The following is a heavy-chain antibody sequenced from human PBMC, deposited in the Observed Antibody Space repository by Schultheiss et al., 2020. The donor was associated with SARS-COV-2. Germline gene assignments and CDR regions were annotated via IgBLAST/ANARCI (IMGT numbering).Heavy chain of an antibody. CDR3: ARSATAITFDY. CDR1: GFTFSSYA. Sequence: GGSLRLSCAASGFTFSSYAMHWVRQAPGKGLEYVSAISSNGGSTYYANSVKGRFTISRDNSKNTLYLQMGSLRAEDMAVYYCARSATAITFDYWGQGTLVTVSS. D-gene: IGHD5-18*01. J-gene: IGHJ4*02. V-gene: IGHV3-64*01. CDR2: ISSNGGST.